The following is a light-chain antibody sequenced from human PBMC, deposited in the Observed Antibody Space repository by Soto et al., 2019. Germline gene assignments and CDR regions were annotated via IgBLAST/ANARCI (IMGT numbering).Light chain of an antibody. CDR1: SSDVGGYNH. J-gene: IGLJ1*01. CDR2: EVS. Sequence: QSVLTQPASVSGSPGQSITISCTGTSSDVGGYNHVSWYQQHPGKAPKLVIYEVSNRPSGVSNRFSGSKSGNTASLTISGLQAEDEADYYCSSYTSSSTPYVFGTGTKVTVL. CDR3: SSYTSSSTPYV. V-gene: IGLV2-14*01.